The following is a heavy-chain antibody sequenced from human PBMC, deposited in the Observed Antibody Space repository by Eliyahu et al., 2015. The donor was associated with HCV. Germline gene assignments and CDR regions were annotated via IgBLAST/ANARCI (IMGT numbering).Heavy chain of an antibody. Sequence: EVQLVQSGAEVKKPGESLKISCKXLGYTLTDYWVGWARQGPGKGLEWVGVIYPGTSESRYSPSFHGQVTFSADRSINTTYLHWNSLKASDTATYYCARHSTASSLSDFWGQGTPVTVSS. CDR3: ARHSTASSLSDF. CDR1: GYTLTDYW. CDR2: IYPGTSES. J-gene: IGHJ4*02. D-gene: IGHD2-2*01. V-gene: IGHV5-51*01.